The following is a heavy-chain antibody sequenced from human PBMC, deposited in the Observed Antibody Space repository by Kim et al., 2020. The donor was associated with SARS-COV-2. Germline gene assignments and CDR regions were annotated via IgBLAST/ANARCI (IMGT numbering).Heavy chain of an antibody. CDR1: GGTFSSYA. CDR3: ARDHLDTAMVWGTGSHYYYYGMDV. CDR2: IIPIFGTA. Sequence: SVKVSCKASGGTFSSYAISWVRQAPGQGLEWMGGIIPIFGTANYAQKFQGRVTITADESTSTAYMELSSLRSEDTAVYYCARDHLDTAMVWGTGSHYYYYGMDVWGQGTTVTVSS. J-gene: IGHJ6*02. D-gene: IGHD5-18*01. V-gene: IGHV1-69*13.